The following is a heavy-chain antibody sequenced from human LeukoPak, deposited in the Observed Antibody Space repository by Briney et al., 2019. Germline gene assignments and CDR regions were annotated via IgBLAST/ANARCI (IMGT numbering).Heavy chain of an antibody. V-gene: IGHV4-39*01. Sequence: SETLSLTCTVSGGSIRSSSYDWGWIRQPPGKGLEWIGSIYYSGSTFYNPSLKSRVTIFMDTSKNQFSLKLSSVTAADTAVFFCARNGGGGYIDYWGQGTLVTVSS. D-gene: IGHD3-22*01. CDR3: ARNGGGGYIDY. J-gene: IGHJ4*02. CDR2: IYYSGST. CDR1: GGSIRSSSYD.